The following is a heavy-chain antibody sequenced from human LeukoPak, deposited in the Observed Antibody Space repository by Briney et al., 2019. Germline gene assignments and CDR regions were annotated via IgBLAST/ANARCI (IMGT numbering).Heavy chain of an antibody. Sequence: ASVKVSCKASGYTFTSYGISWVRQAPGQGLEWMGWISAYNGNTNYAQKLQGRDTMTTDTSTSTAYMELRSLRSDDTAVYYCARDRKLELRSNAFDIWGQGTMVTVSS. CDR1: GYTFTSYG. CDR3: ARDRKLELRSNAFDI. J-gene: IGHJ3*02. D-gene: IGHD1-7*01. V-gene: IGHV1-18*01. CDR2: ISAYNGNT.